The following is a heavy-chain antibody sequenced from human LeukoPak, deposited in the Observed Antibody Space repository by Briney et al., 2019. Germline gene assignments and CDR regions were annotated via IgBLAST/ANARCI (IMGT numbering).Heavy chain of an antibody. D-gene: IGHD3-22*01. J-gene: IGHJ5*02. CDR3: ARDPLLSYYDSSGYHGS. CDR1: GFILSSHC. V-gene: IGHV3-74*01. CDR2: IKSDGSST. Sequence: PGGSLRLSCAASGFILSSHCMHWVRQVPGKGLVWVSRIKSDGSSTSYADSVKGRFTISRDNAKNSLYLQMNSLRAEDTAVYYCARDPLLSYYDSSGYHGSWGQGTLVTVSS.